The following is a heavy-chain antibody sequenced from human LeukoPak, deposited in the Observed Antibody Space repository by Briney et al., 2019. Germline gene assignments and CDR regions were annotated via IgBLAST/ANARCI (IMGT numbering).Heavy chain of an antibody. V-gene: IGHV4-31*03. CDR3: ARVWYSSSNWFDP. D-gene: IGHD6-13*01. J-gene: IGHJ5*02. CDR1: GGSISSSSYY. CDR2: IYYSGST. Sequence: PSETLSLTCTVSGGSISSSSYYWGWIRQHPGKGLEWIGYIYYSGSTYYNPSLKSRVTISVDTSKNQFSLKLSSVTAADTAVYYCARVWYSSSNWFDPWGQGTLVTVSS.